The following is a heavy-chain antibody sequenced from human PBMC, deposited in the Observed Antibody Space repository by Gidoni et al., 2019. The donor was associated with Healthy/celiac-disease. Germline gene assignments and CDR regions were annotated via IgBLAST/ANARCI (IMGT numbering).Heavy chain of an antibody. J-gene: IGHJ4*02. CDR3: AKDIRYSSGWYVGYYVDY. CDR2: ISWKSGSI. Sequence: EVQLVESGGGLLQPGRSLRLSCAASGFTFDDYAMHWVRQAPGKGLEGVSGISWKSGSIGYADSVKGRFTISRDNAKNSLYLQMNSLRAEDTALYYCAKDIRYSSGWYVGYYVDYWGQGTLVTVSS. CDR1: GFTFDDYA. D-gene: IGHD6-19*01. V-gene: IGHV3-9*01.